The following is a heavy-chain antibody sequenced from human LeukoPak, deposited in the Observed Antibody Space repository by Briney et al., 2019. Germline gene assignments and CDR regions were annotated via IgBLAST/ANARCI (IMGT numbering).Heavy chain of an antibody. CDR1: GITFSSYA. Sequence: GGSLRLSCAASGITFSSYAMSWVRQAPGKGLECVSAISGSGGSTYYADSVKGRFTISRDNSKNTLYLQMNSLRAEDTAVYYCAKDPPTKYYDIGRLGYWGQGTLVTVSS. CDR3: AKDPPTKYYDIGRLGY. D-gene: IGHD3-9*01. V-gene: IGHV3-23*01. CDR2: ISGSGGST. J-gene: IGHJ4*02.